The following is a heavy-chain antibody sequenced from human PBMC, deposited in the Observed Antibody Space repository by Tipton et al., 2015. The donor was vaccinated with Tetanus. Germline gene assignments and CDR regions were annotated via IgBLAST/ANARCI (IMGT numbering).Heavy chain of an antibody. CDR2: IDPNSGGT. Sequence: VQLVQSGAEVKKPGASLKVSCKASGYTFTGYYLYWERQAPGQGLEWMGWIDPNSGGTAYAQKFQGRVTMTRDTSISTVDMELSRLRSDDTAVYYCARDRGDYIYYGMDVWGPGTTVPVSS. D-gene: IGHD3-22*01. CDR3: ARDRGDYIYYGMDV. CDR1: GYTFTGYY. J-gene: IGHJ6*02. V-gene: IGHV1-2*02.